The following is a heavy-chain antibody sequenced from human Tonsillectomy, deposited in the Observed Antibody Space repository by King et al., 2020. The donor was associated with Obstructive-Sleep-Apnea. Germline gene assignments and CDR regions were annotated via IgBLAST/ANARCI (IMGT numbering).Heavy chain of an antibody. V-gene: IGHV3-30*18. D-gene: IGHD7-27*01. CDR3: AKDLGYYYYYYGMDV. CDR2: ISYDGSNK. Sequence: VQLVESGGGVVQPGRSLRLSCAASGFTFSTYGMHWVRQAPGKGLEWVSVISYDGSNKYSADSVKGRFTISRDNSKNTLYLQMNSLRAEDTAVYYCAKDLGYYYYYYGMDVWGQGTTVTVSS. J-gene: IGHJ6*02. CDR1: GFTFSTYG.